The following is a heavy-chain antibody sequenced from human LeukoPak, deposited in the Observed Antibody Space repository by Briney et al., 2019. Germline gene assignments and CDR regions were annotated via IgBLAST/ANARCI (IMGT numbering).Heavy chain of an antibody. CDR2: IYPGDSDT. V-gene: IGHV5-51*01. J-gene: IGHJ3*02. Sequence: GESLKISCKGSGYSFTSYWIAWVRQMPGKGLEWMGIIYPGDSDTRYSPSFQGQVTISADKSISTAYLQWSSLKASDTAMYYCARPGGVVAAPSDAFDIWGQGTMVTVSS. CDR3: ARPGGVVAAPSDAFDI. CDR1: GYSFTSYW. D-gene: IGHD2-15*01.